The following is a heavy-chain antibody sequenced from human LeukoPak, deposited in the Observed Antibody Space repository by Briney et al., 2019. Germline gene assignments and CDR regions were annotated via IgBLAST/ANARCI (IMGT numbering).Heavy chain of an antibody. V-gene: IGHV3-33*01. D-gene: IGHD2-2*01. CDR3: ARWRIVVEPAANPDYYMDV. Sequence: GRSLRLSCAASGFTFSSYGMHWVRQAPGKGLEWVAVIWYDGSNKYYADSVKGRFTISRDNSKNTLYLQMNSLRAEDTAVYYCARWRIVVEPAANPDYYMDVWGKGTTVTVSS. J-gene: IGHJ6*03. CDR1: GFTFSSYG. CDR2: IWYDGSNK.